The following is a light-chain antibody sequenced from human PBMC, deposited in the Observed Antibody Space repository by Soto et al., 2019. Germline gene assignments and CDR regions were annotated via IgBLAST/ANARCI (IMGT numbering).Light chain of an antibody. CDR1: SSDVGGYNY. CDR2: DVT. Sequence: QSALTQPASVSGSPGQSITISCTGTSSDVGGYNYVSWYQQHPGKAPKLMIYDVTNRPSGVSTRFSGSKSGNTASLTISWLQAEDEANYYCSSFTSINTAVFGGGTKLTVL. J-gene: IGLJ2*01. CDR3: SSFTSINTAV. V-gene: IGLV2-14*01.